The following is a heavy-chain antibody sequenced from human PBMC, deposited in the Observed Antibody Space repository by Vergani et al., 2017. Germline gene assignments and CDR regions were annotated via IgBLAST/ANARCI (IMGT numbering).Heavy chain of an antibody. V-gene: IGHV4-61*02. CDR3: ARYRGDYSNLSYYYYYMDV. J-gene: IGHJ6*03. D-gene: IGHD4-11*01. CDR2: ISISGNT. CDR1: GDSINNGSYY. Sequence: QVQLQESGPGLVKPSQTLSLTCSVSGDSINNGSYYWSWIRQPAGKGLEWIGRISISGNTDYNSSLKRRISMSVETSKNQFSLKVNSLTAADTAVYYCARYRGDYSNLSYYYYYMDVWGKGTTVTVSS.